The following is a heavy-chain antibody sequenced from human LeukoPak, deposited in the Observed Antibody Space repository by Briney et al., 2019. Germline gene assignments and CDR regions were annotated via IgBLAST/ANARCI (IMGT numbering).Heavy chain of an antibody. CDR2: TNYDGSHI. V-gene: IGHV3-74*01. CDR3: ARDNDLLRYFDWPLDY. Sequence: GSLRLSCVASRFTLSSYWMNWVRQAPGKGLVWVARTNYDGSHIDYADSVKGRFIISRDNAKNSLYLQMNSLRAEDTAVYYCARDNDLLRYFDWPLDYWGQGTLVTVSS. D-gene: IGHD3-9*01. J-gene: IGHJ4*02. CDR1: RFTLSSYW.